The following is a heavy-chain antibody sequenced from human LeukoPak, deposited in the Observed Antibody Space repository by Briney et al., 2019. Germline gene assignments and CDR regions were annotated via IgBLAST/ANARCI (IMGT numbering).Heavy chain of an antibody. D-gene: IGHD3-16*02. CDR1: GFTFSSYA. Sequence: GGSLRLSCAASGFTFSSYAMTWVRQAPGKGLEWVSAISISGGSTYQADSVKGRFTISRDNSKNTVYLLMNSLRAEDTAVYYCAKGWATFGGVIGPLGYWGQGTLVTVSS. J-gene: IGHJ4*02. V-gene: IGHV3-23*01. CDR3: AKGWATFGGVIGPLGY. CDR2: ISISGGST.